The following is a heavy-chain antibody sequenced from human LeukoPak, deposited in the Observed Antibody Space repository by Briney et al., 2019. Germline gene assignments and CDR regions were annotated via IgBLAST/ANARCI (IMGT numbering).Heavy chain of an antibody. CDR1: GYTFTSYG. Sequence: ASVKVSRKASGYTFTSYGISWVRQAPGQGLEWMGWISAYNGNTNYAQKLQGRVTMTTDTSTSTAYMELRSLRSDDTAVYYCARDQADYGDSDQINFDYWGQGTLVTVSS. V-gene: IGHV1-18*01. J-gene: IGHJ4*02. CDR3: ARDQADYGDSDQINFDY. D-gene: IGHD4-17*01. CDR2: ISAYNGNT.